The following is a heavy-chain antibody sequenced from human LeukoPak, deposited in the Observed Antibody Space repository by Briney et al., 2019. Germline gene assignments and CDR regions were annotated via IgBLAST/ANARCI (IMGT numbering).Heavy chain of an antibody. Sequence: GGSLRLSCAASGFTVSSNYMSWVRQAPGKGLEWVSVIYSGGSTYYADSVKGRFTISRDNSKNTLYLQMNSLRAEDTAVYYCARERCSGGSCSKFDYWGQGTLVTVSS. J-gene: IGHJ4*02. D-gene: IGHD2-15*01. CDR1: GFTVSSNY. CDR2: IYSGGST. V-gene: IGHV3-53*01. CDR3: ARERCSGGSCSKFDY.